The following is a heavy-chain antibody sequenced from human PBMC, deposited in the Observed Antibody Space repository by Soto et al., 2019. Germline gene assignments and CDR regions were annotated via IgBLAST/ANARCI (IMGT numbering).Heavy chain of an antibody. CDR2: IYYSGST. J-gene: IGHJ6*03. Sequence: SETLSLTCTVSGGSISSYYWSWIRQPPGKGLEWIGYIYYSGSTNYNPSIKSRVTISVDTSKNQFSLKLSSVTAADTSVYYCASSGALDAFDIWGQGTYYDILTGYSPYYYYYMDVWGKGTTVTVSS. CDR1: GGSISSYY. D-gene: IGHD3-9*01. V-gene: IGHV4-59*08. CDR3: ASSGALDAFDIWGQGTYYDILTGYSPYYYYYMDV.